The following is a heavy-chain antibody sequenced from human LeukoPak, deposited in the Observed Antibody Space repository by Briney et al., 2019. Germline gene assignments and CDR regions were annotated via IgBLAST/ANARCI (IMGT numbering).Heavy chain of an antibody. D-gene: IGHD1-1*01. J-gene: IGHJ4*02. CDR2: IYSGGGT. V-gene: IGHV3-53*01. Sequence: PGGSLTLSCAASAFTVSSNHLSWVRQAPERGLEWVSVIYSGGGTFYADSVKGRFTISRDNSKNTVYLQMNSLRVEDTAIYYCARGQEFDDGVFDSWGQGTLVTVSS. CDR3: ARGQEFDDGVFDS. CDR1: AFTVSSNH.